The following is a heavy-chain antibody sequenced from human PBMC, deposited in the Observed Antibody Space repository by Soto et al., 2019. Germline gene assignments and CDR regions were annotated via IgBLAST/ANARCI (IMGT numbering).Heavy chain of an antibody. D-gene: IGHD1-1*01. CDR1: GGTFSSYA. V-gene: IGHV1-69*06. CDR2: IVPLFRTT. J-gene: IGHJ6*02. Sequence: SVKISCKTSGGTFSSYAISWVRQAPGQGLEWMGGIVPLFRTTNYAQKFQVRVTITADTSTYTVYMELSGAEDTAVYYCARAERGMDVWGQGTTVTVSS. CDR3: ARAERGMDV.